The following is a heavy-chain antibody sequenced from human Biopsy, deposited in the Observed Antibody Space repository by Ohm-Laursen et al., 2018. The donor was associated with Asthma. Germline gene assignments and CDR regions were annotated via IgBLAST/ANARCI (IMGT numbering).Heavy chain of an antibody. D-gene: IGHD4-23*01. CDR1: GFTVSTNG. CDR3: ARAYGGSFFSGSFDI. CDR2: IYSGGGT. V-gene: IGHV3-53*01. J-gene: IGHJ3*02. Sequence: SLRLSCAASGFTVSTNGMSWVRQPPGKGLEWVSVIYSGGGTYYADSVQSRVTISRDNSKNTPSLQMNSLRAEDTAVYYCARAYGGSFFSGSFDIWGRGTMVTVSS.